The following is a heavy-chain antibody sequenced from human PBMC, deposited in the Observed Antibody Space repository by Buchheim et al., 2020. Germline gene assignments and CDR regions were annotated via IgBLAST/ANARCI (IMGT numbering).Heavy chain of an antibody. CDR3: ARDIGEGDMVATIANDY. V-gene: IGHV3-33*01. CDR1: GFTFSSYG. CDR2: IWYDGSNK. D-gene: IGHD5-12*01. Sequence: QVQLVESGGGVVQPGRSLRLSCAASGFTFSSYGMHWVRQAPGKGLEWVAVIWYDGSNKYYADSVKGRFTISRDNSKNTLYLQMNSLRAEDTAVYYCARDIGEGDMVATIANDYWGQGTL. J-gene: IGHJ4*02.